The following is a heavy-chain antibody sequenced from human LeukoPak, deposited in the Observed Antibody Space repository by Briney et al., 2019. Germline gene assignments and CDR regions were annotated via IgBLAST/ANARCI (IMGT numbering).Heavy chain of an antibody. V-gene: IGHV3-15*01. CDR3: STGHSTATHDGY. D-gene: IGHD4-17*01. CDR2: IRNKRDGETT. Sequence: GGSLRLSCEASGFTFSLAWMIWVRQAPGKGLEWVGLIRNKRDGETTDYAAPVKGRFTIPRDDSKDTLYLQVNSLGSEDTGVYYCSTGHSTATHDGYWGQGTLVTVSS. CDR1: GFTFSLAW. J-gene: IGHJ4*02.